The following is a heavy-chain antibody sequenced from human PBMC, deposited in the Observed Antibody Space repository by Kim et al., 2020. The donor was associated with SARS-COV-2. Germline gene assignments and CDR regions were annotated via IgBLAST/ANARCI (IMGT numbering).Heavy chain of an antibody. J-gene: IGHJ4*02. CDR3: ASLATTSGYRSDFDY. D-gene: IGHD3-3*01. Sequence: ASVKVSCKASGYTFTSYPMDWVRQAPGQGLEWLGWINTNTGNPTYAQGFTGRFVFSLDTSVSTAYLQISSLKAEDTAVYYCASLATTSGYRSDFDYWGQG. CDR2: INTNTGNP. CDR1: GYTFTSYP. V-gene: IGHV7-4-1*02.